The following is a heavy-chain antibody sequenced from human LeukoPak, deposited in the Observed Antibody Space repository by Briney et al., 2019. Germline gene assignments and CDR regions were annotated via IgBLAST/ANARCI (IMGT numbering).Heavy chain of an antibody. CDR2: IYSGGST. J-gene: IGHJ4*02. CDR1: GFTVSSNY. D-gene: IGHD5-12*01. CDR3: ATSGYDSPFDY. V-gene: IGHV3-53*01. Sequence: GGSLRLSCAASGFTVSSNYMSWVHQAPGKGLEWVSVIYSGGSTYYADSVKGRFTISRDNSKNTLYPQMNSLRAEDTAVYYCATSGYDSPFDYWGQGTLVTVSS.